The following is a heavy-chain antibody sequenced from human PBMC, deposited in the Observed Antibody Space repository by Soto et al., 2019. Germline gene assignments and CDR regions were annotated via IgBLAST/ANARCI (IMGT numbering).Heavy chain of an antibody. CDR2: IYYSGST. D-gene: IGHD6-13*01. Sequence: TLSLTCTVSGGSISSGGYYWSWIRQHPGKGLEWIGYIYYSGSTYYNPSLKSRVTISVDTSKNQFSLKLSSVTAADTAVYYCAREFQGGIAAADYWGQGTLVTVSS. CDR3: AREFQGGIAAADY. CDR1: GGSISSGGYY. J-gene: IGHJ4*02. V-gene: IGHV4-30-4*08.